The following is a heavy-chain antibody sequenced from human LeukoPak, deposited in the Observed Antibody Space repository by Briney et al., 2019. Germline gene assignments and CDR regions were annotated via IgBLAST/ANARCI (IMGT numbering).Heavy chain of an antibody. CDR2: IRSDGSDK. Sequence: GGSLRLSCAASGFTFSSYGMNWVRQAPGKGLEWVASIRSDGSDKKYADSVKGQFTISRDNSKSTLNLQMNSLRAEDTAVYYCARDLNWETYWGQGTLVSVSS. CDR3: ARDLNWETY. V-gene: IGHV3-30*02. D-gene: IGHD7-27*01. CDR1: GFTFSSYG. J-gene: IGHJ4*02.